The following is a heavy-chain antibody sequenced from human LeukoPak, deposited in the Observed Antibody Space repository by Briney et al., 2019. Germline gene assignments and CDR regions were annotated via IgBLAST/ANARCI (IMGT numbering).Heavy chain of an antibody. CDR1: GFTFSSYA. CDR3: ATGGSWYYFDY. Sequence: GGSLRLSCAASGFTFSSYAMSWVRQAPGKGLEWVSAISSSGGSTYYADSVKGRFTISRDNSKNTLYLQMNSLRAEDTAVYYCATGGSWYYFDYWGQGTLVTVSS. V-gene: IGHV3-23*01. CDR2: ISSSGGST. J-gene: IGHJ4*02. D-gene: IGHD6-13*01.